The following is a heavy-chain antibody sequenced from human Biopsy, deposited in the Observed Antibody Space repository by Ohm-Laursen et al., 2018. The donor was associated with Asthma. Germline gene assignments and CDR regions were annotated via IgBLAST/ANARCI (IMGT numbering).Heavy chain of an antibody. CDR1: GGSVSTGSYY. D-gene: IGHD3-10*01. CDR3: ARGPNYHGSGRAPIGMDV. V-gene: IGHV4-61*01. Sequence: SDTLSLTCTVSGGSVSTGSYYWSWIRQPPGKGLEWLGYIYYTGSDNYNPSLKSRVTISVDTSKNQFSLNLSSVTAADTAVYYCARGPNYHGSGRAPIGMDVWGQGTTVVVSS. J-gene: IGHJ6*02. CDR2: IYYTGSD.